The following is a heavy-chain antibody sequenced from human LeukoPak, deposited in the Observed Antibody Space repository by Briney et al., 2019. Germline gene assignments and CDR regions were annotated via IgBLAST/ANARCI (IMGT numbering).Heavy chain of an antibody. V-gene: IGHV3-23*01. CDR3: ARGSSSWYGDY. Sequence: GGSLRLSCAASGFTFSAYAMSWVRQAPGKGLEWVSAISGSGGSTYYADSVKGRFTISRDNSKNTLYLQMNSLRAEDTAVYYCARGSSSWYGDYWGRGTLVTVSS. CDR1: GFTFSAYA. CDR2: ISGSGGST. D-gene: IGHD6-13*01. J-gene: IGHJ4*02.